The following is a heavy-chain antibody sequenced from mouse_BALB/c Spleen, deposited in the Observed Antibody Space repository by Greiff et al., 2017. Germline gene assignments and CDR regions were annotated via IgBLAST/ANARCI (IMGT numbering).Heavy chain of an antibody. V-gene: IGHV5-6-5*01. CDR3: ARARNYGDWYFDV. CDR1: GFTFSSYA. D-gene: IGHD1-2*01. Sequence: EVKVVESGGGLVKPGGSLKLSCAASGFTFSSYAMSWVRQTPEKRLEWVASISSGGSTYYPDSVKGRFTISRDNARNILYLQMSSLRSEDTAMYYCARARNYGDWYFDVWGAGTTVTVSS. CDR2: ISSGGST. J-gene: IGHJ1*01.